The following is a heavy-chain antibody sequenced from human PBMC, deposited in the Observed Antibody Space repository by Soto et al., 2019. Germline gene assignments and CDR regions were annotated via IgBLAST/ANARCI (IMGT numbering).Heavy chain of an antibody. D-gene: IGHD3-10*01. CDR3: ARQGFGPLHGLVDV. V-gene: IGHV4-59*08. Sequence: QVQLQESGPGLVKPSETMSLSCTVSGGSISSYYWSWFRQSPGKRMEWIGYVHHSWGSSYNPSLQSRVAISLDTSKSKFSLKVTAVTATEPAVYYCARQGFGPLHGLVDVWGQGTTVTVSS. J-gene: IGHJ6*02. CDR1: GGSISSYY. CDR2: VHHSWGS.